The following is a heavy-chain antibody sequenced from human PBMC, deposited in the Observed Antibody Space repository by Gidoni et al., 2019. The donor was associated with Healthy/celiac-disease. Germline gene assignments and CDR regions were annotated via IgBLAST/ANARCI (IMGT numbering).Heavy chain of an antibody. V-gene: IGHV3-53*01. Sequence: EVQLVESRGGLIQPGGSLRLSCAASGFTVSSNYMSWVRQAPGKGLEWVSVIYSGGSTYYADSVKGRFTISRDNSKNTLYLQMNSLRAEDTAVYYCARLWFGDIYFDYWGQGTLVTVSS. J-gene: IGHJ4*02. CDR2: IYSGGST. D-gene: IGHD3-10*01. CDR3: ARLWFGDIYFDY. CDR1: GFTVSSNY.